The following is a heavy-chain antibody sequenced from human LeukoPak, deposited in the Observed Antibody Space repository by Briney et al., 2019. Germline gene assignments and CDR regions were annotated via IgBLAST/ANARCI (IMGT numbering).Heavy chain of an antibody. CDR2: ISSSSSYI. J-gene: IGHJ5*02. D-gene: IGHD6-13*01. V-gene: IGHV3-21*01. CDR3: ARDNSPSSSWEP. CDR1: GFTFSSYS. Sequence: KTGGSLRLSCAASGFTFSSYSVNWVRQAPGKGLEWVSSISSSSSYIYYADSVKGRFTISRDNAKNSLYLQMNSLRAEDTAVYYCARDNSPSSSWEPWGQGTLVTVSS.